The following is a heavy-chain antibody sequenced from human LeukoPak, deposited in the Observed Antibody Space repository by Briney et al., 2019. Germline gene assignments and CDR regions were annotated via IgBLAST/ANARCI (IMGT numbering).Heavy chain of an antibody. Sequence: GASVKVSCKASGGTFSSYAISWVRQAPGQGLEWMGGIIPIFGTANYAQKFQGRVTITTDESTSTAYMELSSLRPEDTAVYYCARGEYQLLSPPGYWGQGTLATVSS. J-gene: IGHJ4*02. V-gene: IGHV1-69*05. CDR2: IIPIFGTA. CDR1: GGTFSSYA. D-gene: IGHD2-2*01. CDR3: ARGEYQLLSPPGY.